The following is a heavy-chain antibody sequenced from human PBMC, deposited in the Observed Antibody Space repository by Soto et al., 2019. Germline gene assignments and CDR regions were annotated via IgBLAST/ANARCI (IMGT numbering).Heavy chain of an antibody. Sequence: SETLSLTCAVYGGSFSGYYWSWIRQPPGKGLEWIGEINHSGSTNYNPSLKSRVTISVDTSKNQFSLKLSSVTAADTAVYYCARERIRGVIGYWGQGTLVTVSS. CDR3: ARERIRGVIGY. CDR1: GGSFSGYY. D-gene: IGHD3-10*01. CDR2: INHSGST. J-gene: IGHJ4*02. V-gene: IGHV4-34*01.